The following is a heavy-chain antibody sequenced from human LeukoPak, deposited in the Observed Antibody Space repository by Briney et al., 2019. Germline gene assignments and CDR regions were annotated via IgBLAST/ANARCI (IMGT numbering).Heavy chain of an antibody. V-gene: IGHV5-10-1*04. CDR3: ASRTGSGGSGGLSMDV. Sequence: HGESLKISCKGSGYSFTNYWISWVRQMPGKGLEWMGRIDPSDSYTKYSPSFQGQVTISADKSISTAYLQWSSLKASDTAMYYCASRTGSGGSGGLSMDVWGQGTTVTVSS. J-gene: IGHJ6*02. CDR2: IDPSDSYT. D-gene: IGHD3-10*01. CDR1: GYSFTNYW.